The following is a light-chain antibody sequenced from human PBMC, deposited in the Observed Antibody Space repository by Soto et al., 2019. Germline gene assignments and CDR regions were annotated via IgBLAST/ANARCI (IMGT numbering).Light chain of an antibody. CDR1: TDDVGSTDS. CDR2: EVK. CDR3: RTYTTTGSSI. Sequence: QSALTQPASVSGSPGQSTTITCSGTTDDVGSTDSVSWYQHHPGEAPRLVIYEVKNRPSGVPGRFSGSKSVNTASLSISGLQPEDEADYYCRTYTTTGSSIFGSGTKLTVL. J-gene: IGLJ1*01. V-gene: IGLV2-14*01.